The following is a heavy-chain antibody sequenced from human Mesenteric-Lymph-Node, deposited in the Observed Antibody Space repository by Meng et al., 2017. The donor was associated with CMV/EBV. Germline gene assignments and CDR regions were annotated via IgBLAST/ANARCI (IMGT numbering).Heavy chain of an antibody. V-gene: IGHV4-34*01. CDR3: AIRKQGGDVYWYFDL. CDR2: INYDGST. D-gene: IGHD2-21*02. J-gene: IGHJ2*01. CDR1: GGSFSGYY. Sequence: SETLSLTCAVYGGSFSGYYWNWIRQPPGKGLEWIGEINYDGSTNYNPSLESRVTISVDTSKDQFSLNLNSVTAADTAVYYCAIRKQGGDVYWYFDLWGRGTLVTVSS.